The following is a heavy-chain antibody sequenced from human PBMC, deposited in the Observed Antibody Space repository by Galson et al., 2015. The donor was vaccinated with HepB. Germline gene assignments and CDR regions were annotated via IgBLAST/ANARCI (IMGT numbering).Heavy chain of an antibody. J-gene: IGHJ4*02. Sequence: PALVTPAQTLTLTCTFSGFSLSTSGVGVGWIRPPPGKALEWLAIIYWDGDNPCSPSLKSRLTITKYTSKNHVVLTMTNMDPVDTATYYWAHRGAFTFGGVIAPYFDYWGQGTLVTVSS. CDR1: GFSLSTSGVG. CDR2: IYWDGDN. CDR3: AHRGAFTFGGVIAPYFDY. D-gene: IGHD3-16*02. V-gene: IGHV2-5*02.